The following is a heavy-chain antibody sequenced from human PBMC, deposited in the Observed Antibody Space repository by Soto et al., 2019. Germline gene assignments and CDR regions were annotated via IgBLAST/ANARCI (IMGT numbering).Heavy chain of an antibody. CDR1: GASTVSHYH. J-gene: IGHJ4*02. CDR2: IFNSGTP. V-gene: IGHV4-31*02. CDR3: ALALGPTTGLDY. D-gene: IGHD1-26*01. Sequence: QVQLQESGPGLVKPSQTLSLTCSVSGASTVSHYHWTWIRQPPGKGLEWMGYIFNSGTPFYNPSLTSRLSISMDTSGNHFSLELRSVTAEDTAVYYCALALGPTTGLDYWGQGTLVTVSS.